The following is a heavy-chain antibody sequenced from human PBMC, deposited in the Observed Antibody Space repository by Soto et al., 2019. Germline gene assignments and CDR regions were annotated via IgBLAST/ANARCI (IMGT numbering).Heavy chain of an antibody. Sequence: SETLSLTCNVSGDAVSSGSYYWTWDRQPPGKGLEWIGNIYYSGTTNYNPSLPKRVTISIDPSKNQYSLKLTSVTAADAALYYCARDIRGYSRALDYWGQGTQVTVS. D-gene: IGHD5-12*01. CDR3: ARDIRGYSRALDY. J-gene: IGHJ4*02. CDR2: IYYSGTT. CDR1: GDAVSSGSYY. V-gene: IGHV4-61*01.